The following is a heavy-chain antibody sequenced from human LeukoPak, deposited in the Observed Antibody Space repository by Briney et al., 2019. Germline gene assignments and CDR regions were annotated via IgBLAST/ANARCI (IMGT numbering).Heavy chain of an antibody. V-gene: IGHV3-48*04. CDR2: ISSSSSTI. D-gene: IGHD3-22*01. J-gene: IGHJ4*02. CDR3: ARDGPHRDYYDSSGYFDY. Sequence: GGSLRLSCAASGFTFSSYSMNWVRQAPGKGLEWVSYISSSSSTIYYADSVKGRFTISRDNAKNSLYLQMNSLRAEDTAVYYCARDGPHRDYYDSSGYFDYWGQGTLVTVSS. CDR1: GFTFSSYS.